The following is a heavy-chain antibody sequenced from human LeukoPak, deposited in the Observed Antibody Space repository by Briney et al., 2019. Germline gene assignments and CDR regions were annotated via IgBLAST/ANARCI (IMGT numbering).Heavy chain of an antibody. CDR2: ISAYNGNT. Sequence: ASVKVSCKASGYTFTSYGISWVRQAPGQGLEWMGWISAYNGNTNYAQKLQGRVTMTEDTSTDTAYMELSSLRSEDTAVYYCATLEDSSSFLVAFDIWGQGTMVTVSS. J-gene: IGHJ3*02. CDR1: GYTFTSYG. D-gene: IGHD3-22*01. V-gene: IGHV1-18*01. CDR3: ATLEDSSSFLVAFDI.